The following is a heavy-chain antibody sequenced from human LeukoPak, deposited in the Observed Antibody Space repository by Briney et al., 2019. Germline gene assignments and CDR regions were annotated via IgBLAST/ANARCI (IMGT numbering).Heavy chain of an antibody. V-gene: IGHV3-21*01. D-gene: IGHD4-23*01. J-gene: IGHJ3*02. CDR3: ARGTYGGNSNAFDI. Sequence: GGSLRLSCAASGFTFSSYSMNWVRQAPGKGLEWVSSISSSSSYIYQADSVKGRFTISGDNAKNSLYLQMNSLRAEDTAVYYCARGTYGGNSNAFDIWGQGTMVTVSS. CDR1: GFTFSSYS. CDR2: ISSSSSYI.